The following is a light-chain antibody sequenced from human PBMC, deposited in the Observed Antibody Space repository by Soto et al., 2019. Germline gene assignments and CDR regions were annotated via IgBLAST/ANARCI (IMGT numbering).Light chain of an antibody. Sequence: ENALTQSPGTLSLSPGERAALSCRASQSVGREYLAWFQQKSGQTPRLVVYGASSRATGIPDRLSGSGSGTDFTLTISRLEPEDFAVYYCQQYAASPITFGQGTRLEIK. CDR3: QQYAASPIT. J-gene: IGKJ5*01. CDR1: QSVGREY. V-gene: IGKV3-20*01. CDR2: GAS.